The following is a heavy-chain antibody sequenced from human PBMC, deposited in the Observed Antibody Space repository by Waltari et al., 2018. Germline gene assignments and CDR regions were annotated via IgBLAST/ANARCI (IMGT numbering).Heavy chain of an antibody. CDR1: GVTFSSYG. J-gene: IGHJ4*02. V-gene: IGHV3-33*01. CDR2: IWYDGRNK. D-gene: IGHD6-13*01. Sequence: QVQLVESGGGVVQPGRSLRLSCEASGVTFSSYGMHWVRQAPGKGLEWVAVIWYDGRNKSYADSVKGRFTISRDNSKNTLYLQMNSLRAEDTAVYYCARDWDSSSWLDYWGQGTLVTVSS. CDR3: ARDWDSSSWLDY.